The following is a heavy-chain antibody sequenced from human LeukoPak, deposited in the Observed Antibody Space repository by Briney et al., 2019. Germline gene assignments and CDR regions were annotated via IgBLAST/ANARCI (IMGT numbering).Heavy chain of an antibody. CDR1: GYSISSGYY. Sequence: PSETLSLTCNVSGYSISSGYYWGWIRQPPGEGLEWIGSIYHSGYTHYNPSLKGRVTMSVDTSKNDFSLKLSSVAAADTAIYYCVRDMNPTHYFDYWGQGTLVTVSS. CDR2: IYHSGYT. D-gene: IGHD3-16*01. J-gene: IGHJ4*02. V-gene: IGHV4-38-2*02. CDR3: VRDMNPTHYFDY.